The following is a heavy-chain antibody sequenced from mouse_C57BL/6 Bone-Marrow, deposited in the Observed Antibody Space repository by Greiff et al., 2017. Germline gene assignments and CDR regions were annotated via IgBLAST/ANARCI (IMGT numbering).Heavy chain of an antibody. CDR2: INPNNGGT. Sequence: EVQLQQSGPELVKPGASVKISCKASGYTFTDYYMNWVKQSHGKSLEWIGDINPNNGGTSYNQKFKGKATLTVDKSSSTAYMERRSLTSEDSAVYYCARDYVDWYFDVWGTGTTVTVSS. CDR1: GYTFTDYY. CDR3: ARDYVDWYFDV. V-gene: IGHV1-26*01. D-gene: IGHD1-1*01. J-gene: IGHJ1*03.